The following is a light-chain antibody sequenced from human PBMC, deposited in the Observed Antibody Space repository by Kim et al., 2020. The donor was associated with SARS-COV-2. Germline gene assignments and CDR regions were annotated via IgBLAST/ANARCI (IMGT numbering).Light chain of an antibody. CDR1: QSIRSY. CDR3: QQTFTTTWT. J-gene: IGKJ1*01. CDR2: AAS. V-gene: IGKV1-39*01. Sequence: IQMTQSPSSLSASVGDRVIITCRASQSIRSYLNWYQQKPGKAPNLLIYAASNLQSGVPSRFSGSGSGTDFTLTINSLQPEDFATYYCQQTFTTTWTFGQGTKVDIK.